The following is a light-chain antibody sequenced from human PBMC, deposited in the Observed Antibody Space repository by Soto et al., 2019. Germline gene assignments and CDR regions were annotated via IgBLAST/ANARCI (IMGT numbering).Light chain of an antibody. Sequence: EIVMTQSPATLSLSPGERATLSCRASQSVNSNLAWYQQKAGQAPRLLIYGTSTRATGIPARFSGSGSGTDFTLTISSLPFEDFAVYYCQQYNNWPRTFGQGTKVEIK. J-gene: IGKJ1*01. CDR1: QSVNSN. CDR2: GTS. V-gene: IGKV3-15*01. CDR3: QQYNNWPRT.